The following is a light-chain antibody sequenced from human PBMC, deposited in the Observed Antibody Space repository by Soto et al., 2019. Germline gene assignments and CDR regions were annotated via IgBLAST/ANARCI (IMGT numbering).Light chain of an antibody. CDR1: SSDVGGYDY. Sequence: QSALTQPASVSGSPGQSITISCTGTSSDVGGYDYVSWYQQHPGKAPKLLIFDVSSRPSGVSHRFSGSKSGNTASLTISGLQAEDEADYYCSSYTSSGTRVFGGGTQLTVL. CDR2: DVS. V-gene: IGLV2-14*01. CDR3: SSYTSSGTRV. J-gene: IGLJ2*01.